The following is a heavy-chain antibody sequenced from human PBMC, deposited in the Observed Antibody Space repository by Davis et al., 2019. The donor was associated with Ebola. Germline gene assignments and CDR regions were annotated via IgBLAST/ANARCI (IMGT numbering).Heavy chain of an antibody. Sequence: SETLSLTCTVSGGSISSSSYYWGWIRQPPGKGLEWIGSIYYSGSTYYNPSLKSRVTISVDTSKNQFSLKLSSVTAADTAVYYCARHNITMIVGIDYWGQGTLVTVSS. D-gene: IGHD3-22*01. V-gene: IGHV4-39*01. CDR3: ARHNITMIVGIDY. J-gene: IGHJ4*02. CDR2: IYYSGST. CDR1: GGSISSSSYY.